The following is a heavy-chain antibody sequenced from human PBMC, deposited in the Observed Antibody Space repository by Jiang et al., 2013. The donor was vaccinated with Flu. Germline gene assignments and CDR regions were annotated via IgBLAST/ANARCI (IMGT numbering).Heavy chain of an antibody. Sequence: GSGLLKPSETLSLTCTVSGGSITSNNYYWGWIRQPPGKGLEWIGSIYYSGTTYYNPSLKSRVTISVDTSKNQFSLKLTSVTAADTAVHYCASKVGGDAFDIWGQGTMVTVSS. CDR2: IYYSGTT. CDR1: GGSITSNNYY. J-gene: IGHJ3*02. V-gene: IGHV4-39*07. CDR3: ASKVGGDAFDI.